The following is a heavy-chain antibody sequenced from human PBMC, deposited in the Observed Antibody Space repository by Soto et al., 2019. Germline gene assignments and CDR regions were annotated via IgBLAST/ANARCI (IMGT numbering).Heavy chain of an antibody. CDR1: GYTFTSYG. J-gene: IGHJ4*02. Sequence: QVKLVQSGDEVKKPGASVKVSCKASGYTFTSYGITWVRQAPGQGLDGMGWISAYNGNTNYAQKLQGRITMTTDTSTSTAYMDLRSLRSDDTAVYYAARNGYSTNFAYWGQGTLVTVSS. CDR2: ISAYNGNT. V-gene: IGHV1-18*01. D-gene: IGHD6-13*01. CDR3: ARNGYSTNFAY.